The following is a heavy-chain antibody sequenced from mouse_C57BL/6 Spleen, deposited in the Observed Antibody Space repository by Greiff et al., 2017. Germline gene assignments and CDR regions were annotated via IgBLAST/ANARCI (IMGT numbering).Heavy chain of an antibody. V-gene: IGHV1-55*01. D-gene: IGHD3-2*02. CDR1: GYTFTSYW. CDR3: ARGSSGYLYYFDY. J-gene: IGHJ2*01. Sequence: QVQLQQPGAELVKPGASVKMSCKASGYTFTSYWITWVKQRPGQGLEWIGDIYPGSGSTNYNEKFKSKATLTVDTSSSTAYMQLNSLTSEDSAVYYCARGSSGYLYYFDYWGQGTTLTVSS. CDR2: IYPGSGST.